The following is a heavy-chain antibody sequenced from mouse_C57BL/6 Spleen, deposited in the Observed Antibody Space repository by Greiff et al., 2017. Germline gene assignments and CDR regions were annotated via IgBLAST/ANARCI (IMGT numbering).Heavy chain of an antibody. V-gene: IGHV1-4*01. J-gene: IGHJ4*01. CDR3: ASHRKYYDMDY. Sequence: VKLQQSGAELARPGASVKMSCKASGYTFTSYTMHWVKQRPGQGLEWIGYINPSSGYTKYNQKFKDKATWTADKSSSTAYMQLSSLTSEDSAVYYCASHRKYYDMDYWGQGPSVTVAS. CDR2: INPSSGYT. CDR1: GYTFTSYT.